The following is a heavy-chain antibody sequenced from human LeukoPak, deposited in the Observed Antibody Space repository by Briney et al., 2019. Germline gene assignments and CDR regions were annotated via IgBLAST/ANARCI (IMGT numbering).Heavy chain of an antibody. CDR1: GGTFSSYA. CDR3: ARGRARYGVLWYYGSAGYYYYYMDG. D-gene: IGHD3-10*01. CDR2: IIPIFGTA. J-gene: IGHJ6*03. Sequence: SVKVSCKASGGTFSSYAISWVRQAPGQGLEWMGRIIPIFGTANYAQKFQGRVTITTDESTSTAYMELSSLRSEDTAVYYCARGRARYGVLWYYGSAGYYYYYMDGWGKGTTVTVSS. V-gene: IGHV1-69*05.